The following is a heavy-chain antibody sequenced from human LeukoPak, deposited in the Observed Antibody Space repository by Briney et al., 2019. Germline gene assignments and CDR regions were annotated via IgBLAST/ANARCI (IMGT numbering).Heavy chain of an antibody. D-gene: IGHD2-21*02. J-gene: IGHJ6*02. CDR1: GFTASILY. CDR2: IYTGGAT. CDR3: AKGVATYYYYYGMDV. Sequence: GGSLRLSCVASGFTASILYMHWVRQAPGKGLEWVSVIYTGGATYYADSVKGRFTISRDNSKNTLYLQMNSLRAEDTAVYYCAKGVATYYYYYGMDVWGQGTTVTVSS. V-gene: IGHV3-66*02.